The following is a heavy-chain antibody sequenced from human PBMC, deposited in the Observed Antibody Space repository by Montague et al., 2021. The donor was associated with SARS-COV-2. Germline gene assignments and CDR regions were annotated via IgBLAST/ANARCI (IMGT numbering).Heavy chain of an antibody. J-gene: IGHJ2*01. CDR3: ARDPGYTSFTRWYFDL. Sequence: TLSLTCSVSGGPINTGGYYWNWIRQSAGKGLEWIGRIYSSGSTNSRPSLKSRVTISLDTSKNQFSLWLSSVTAADTAVYYCARDPGYTSFTRWYFDLWGPGTLVTVSS. CDR1: GGPINTGGYY. CDR2: IYSSGST. D-gene: IGHD5-18*01. V-gene: IGHV4-61*02.